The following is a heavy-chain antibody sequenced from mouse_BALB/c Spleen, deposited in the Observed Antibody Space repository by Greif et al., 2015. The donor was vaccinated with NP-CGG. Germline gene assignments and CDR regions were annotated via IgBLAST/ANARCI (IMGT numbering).Heavy chain of an antibody. CDR1: GYSFTGYF. CDR3: GRGGGGNSAAWCAY. CDR2: INPYNGDT. J-gene: IGHJ3*01. D-gene: IGHD2-1*01. Sequence: VQLKQSGPELVKPGASVKISCKASGYSFTGYFMNWVKQSHGKSLEWIGRINPYNGDTFYNQKFKGNATLTVDKFSSTAHMEILSLTSEDSAVDYCGRGGGGNSAAWCAYWGQGTLGTVSA. V-gene: IGHV1-37*01.